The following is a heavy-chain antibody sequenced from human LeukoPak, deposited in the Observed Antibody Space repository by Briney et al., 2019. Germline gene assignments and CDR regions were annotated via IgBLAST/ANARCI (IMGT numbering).Heavy chain of an antibody. V-gene: IGHV7-4-1*02. D-gene: IGHD6-19*01. Sequence: ATVKVSCKASGYTFTSYAMNWVRQAPGQGLEWMGWINTNTGNPTYAQGFTGRFVFSLDTPVSTAYLQISSLKAEDTAVYYCARADSSGWPEYYFDYWGQGTLVTVSS. J-gene: IGHJ4*02. CDR3: ARADSSGWPEYYFDY. CDR1: GYTFTSYA. CDR2: INTNTGNP.